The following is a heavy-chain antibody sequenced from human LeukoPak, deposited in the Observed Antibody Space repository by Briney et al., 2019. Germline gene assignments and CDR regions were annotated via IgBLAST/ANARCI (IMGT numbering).Heavy chain of an antibody. CDR2: IFTSGRT. J-gene: IGHJ5*02. CDR1: GGSISSYC. V-gene: IGHV4-4*09. Sequence: PSETLSLTCTVSGGSISSYCWSWVRQSPGKGLEWIGYIFTSGRTDYNPSLKSRVTMSVDTSKNQLSMELRFLTAADTAVYYCATSHDVKTAPYDLWGQGTLVTVSS. D-gene: IGHD2-21*01. CDR3: ATSHDVKTAPYDL.